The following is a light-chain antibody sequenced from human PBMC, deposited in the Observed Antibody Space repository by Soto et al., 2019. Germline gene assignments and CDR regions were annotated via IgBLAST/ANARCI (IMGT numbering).Light chain of an antibody. CDR2: RAS. J-gene: IGKJ1*01. V-gene: IGKV1-5*03. CDR3: QQYDNYSRT. Sequence: DIQMTQSPSTLSASVGDRVTITCRASHSISNWLAWYQQKPGKAPKLLIYRASNLEGGVPSRFSGSGSGTEFTLTISSLQPDYFATYYCQQYDNYSRTFRQGTKVDI. CDR1: HSISNW.